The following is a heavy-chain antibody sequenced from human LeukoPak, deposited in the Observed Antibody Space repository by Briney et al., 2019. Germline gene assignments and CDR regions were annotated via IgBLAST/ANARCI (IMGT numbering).Heavy chain of an antibody. CDR2: ISSSSSYI. V-gene: IGHV3-21*01. CDR3: AGDDRYCSGGSCYSNWFDP. CDR1: GFTFSSYS. Sequence: GRSLRLSCAASGFTFSSYSMNWVRQAPGKGLEWVSSISSSSSYIYYADSVKGRFTISRDNAKNSLYLQMNSLRAEDTAVYYCAGDDRYCSGGSCYSNWFDPWGQGTLVTVSS. D-gene: IGHD2-15*01. J-gene: IGHJ5*02.